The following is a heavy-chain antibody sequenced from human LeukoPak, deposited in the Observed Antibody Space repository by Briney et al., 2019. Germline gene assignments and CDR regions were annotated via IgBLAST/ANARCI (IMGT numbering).Heavy chain of an antibody. CDR1: GFTSGNYA. CDR3: AKETSGKSPDY. Sequence: GGSLRLSCTASGFTSGNYAVSWVRQAPGKGLEWVSAITGSGGYTYYADSVKGRFTISRDDSKNTLYLQMNSLRAEDTAVYYCAKETSGKSPDYWGQGTLVTVSS. CDR2: ITGSGGYT. V-gene: IGHV3-23*01. D-gene: IGHD1-26*01. J-gene: IGHJ4*02.